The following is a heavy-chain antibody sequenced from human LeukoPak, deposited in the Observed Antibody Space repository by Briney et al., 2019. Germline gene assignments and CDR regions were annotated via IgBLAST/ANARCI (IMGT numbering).Heavy chain of an antibody. CDR3: ARIRGSGSYADY. J-gene: IGHJ4*02. Sequence: GGSLRLSCAASGFTFSSYSMNWLGQARGQGLEWVSSISSSSYIYYAASVKGRFTISRDNGKHSLYLQMNSLRAEDTAVYYCARIRGSGSYADYWGQGTLVTVSS. V-gene: IGHV3-21*01. CDR1: GFTFSSYS. CDR2: ISSSSYI. D-gene: IGHD3-10*01.